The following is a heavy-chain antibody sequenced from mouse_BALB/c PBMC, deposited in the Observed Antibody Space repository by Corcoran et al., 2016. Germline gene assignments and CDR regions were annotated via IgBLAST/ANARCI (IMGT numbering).Heavy chain of an antibody. CDR2: IYPGSGST. CDR1: GYTFTDYV. V-gene: IGHV1-81*01. CDR3: ACPYYFDY. Sequence: QVQLQQSGPELVKPGASVKMSCKASGYTFTDYVISWVKQKTGQGLEWIGEIYPGSGSTYYNEKFKGKATLTADTSSNTAYMQLSSLTSEDSAVYFCACPYYFDYWGQGTTLTVSS. J-gene: IGHJ2*01.